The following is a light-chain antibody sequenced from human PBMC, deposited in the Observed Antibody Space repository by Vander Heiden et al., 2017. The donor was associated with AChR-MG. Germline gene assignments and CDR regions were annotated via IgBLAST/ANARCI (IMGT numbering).Light chain of an antibody. V-gene: IGKV2-28*01. CDR3: RQGLHTPYT. CDR1: QSLLHDNGNSY. Sequence: EIVMTQSPLSLPVTPGEPASISCRSSQSLLHDNGNSYLDWYLQKPGQSPQLLIYLGSNRASGVPDRFSGSGSGTVFTLKISRVEADDVGVYYCRQGLHTPYTFGPGTKVDMK. CDR2: LGS. J-gene: IGKJ3*01.